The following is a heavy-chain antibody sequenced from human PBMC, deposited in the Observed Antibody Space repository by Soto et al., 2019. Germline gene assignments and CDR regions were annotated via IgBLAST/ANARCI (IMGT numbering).Heavy chain of an antibody. J-gene: IGHJ4*02. CDR3: ARDTGNSFDY. V-gene: IGHV1-18*01. CDR2: ISPHNGIT. Sequence: HVQLVQSGGELKKPGASVKVSCNTSGYTFNTYFITWVRQAPGQGLEWMGWISPHNGITNYAEKFQGRVTMTADTITKTAYMELRNLRIDDTAVYYCARDTGNSFDYWGQGTPVTVSS. CDR1: GYTFNTYF.